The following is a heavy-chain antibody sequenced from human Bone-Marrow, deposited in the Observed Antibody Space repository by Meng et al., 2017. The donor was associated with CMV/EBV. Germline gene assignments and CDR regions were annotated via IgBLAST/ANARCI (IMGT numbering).Heavy chain of an antibody. Sequence: SETLSLTCTVSGGSISSSSYYWGWIRQPPGKGLEWIGSIYYSGSTYYNPSLKSRVTISVDTSKNQFSLKLSSVTAADTAVYYCARAAKSIAARPSYYYGMDVWGQGTTVTVSS. J-gene: IGHJ6*02. D-gene: IGHD6-6*01. CDR2: IYYSGST. CDR1: GGSISSSSYY. CDR3: ARAAKSIAARPSYYYGMDV. V-gene: IGHV4-39*07.